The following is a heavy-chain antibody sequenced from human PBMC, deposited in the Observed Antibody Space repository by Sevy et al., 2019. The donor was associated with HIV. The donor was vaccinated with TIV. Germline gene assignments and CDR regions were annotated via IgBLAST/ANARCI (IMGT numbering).Heavy chain of an antibody. J-gene: IGHJ4*02. CDR1: GFILSRYG. CDR2: IWYDGSNK. Sequence: GGSLRLSCTASGFILSRYGMHWVSQAPGKGLEWVAGIWYDGSNKYYADSVKGRFTISRDNSKNTLTLQMNSLRAEDTAVYYCARESSSDWYLDYWGQGTLVTVSS. CDR3: ARESSSDWYLDY. V-gene: IGHV3-33*01. D-gene: IGHD2-2*01.